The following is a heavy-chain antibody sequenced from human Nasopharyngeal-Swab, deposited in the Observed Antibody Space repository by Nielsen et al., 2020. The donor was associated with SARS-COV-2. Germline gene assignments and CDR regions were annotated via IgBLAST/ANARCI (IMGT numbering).Heavy chain of an antibody. CDR1: GGSISSSSYY. V-gene: IGHV4-39*01. Sequence: SETLSLTCTVSGGSISSSSYYWGWIRQHPGKGLEWIGSIYYSGSTYYNPSLKSRVTISVDTSKNQFSLKLSSVTAADTAVYYCARLLWFGELCWFDPWGQGTLVTVSS. D-gene: IGHD3-10*01. CDR3: ARLLWFGELCWFDP. CDR2: IYYSGST. J-gene: IGHJ5*02.